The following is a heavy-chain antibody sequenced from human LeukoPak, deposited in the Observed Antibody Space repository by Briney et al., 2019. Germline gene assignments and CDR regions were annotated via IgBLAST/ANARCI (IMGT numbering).Heavy chain of an antibody. CDR1: GFTFNIFS. V-gene: IGHV3-48*01. D-gene: IGHD5-18*01. CDR3: ARDSGYSYGSIDY. J-gene: IGHJ4*02. Sequence: GGSLRLSCEASGFTFNIFSMNWVRQAPGKGLEWLSYIGGNTGIIWYADSVKGRFTISRDNAKNSLYLQMNSLGAEDTAVYYCARDSGYSYGSIDYWGQGTLVTVSS. CDR2: IGGNTGII.